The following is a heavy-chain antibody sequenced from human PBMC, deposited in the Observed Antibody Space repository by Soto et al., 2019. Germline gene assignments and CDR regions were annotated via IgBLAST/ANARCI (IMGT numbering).Heavy chain of an antibody. CDR3: AIGGLWFGEGGMDV. CDR1: GGSISSGGYY. D-gene: IGHD3-10*01. CDR2: VYHSGST. Sequence: SQTLSLTCTVSGGSISSGGYYWNWIRQHPGKGLEWIGYVYHSGSTYYNPSLKSRVTISVDRSKNQFSLKLSSVTAADTAVYYCAIGGLWFGEGGMDVWGQGTTVTVSS. V-gene: IGHV4-30-2*01. J-gene: IGHJ6*02.